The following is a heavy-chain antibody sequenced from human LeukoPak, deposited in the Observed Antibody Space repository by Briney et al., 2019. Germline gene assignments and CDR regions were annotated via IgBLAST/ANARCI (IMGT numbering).Heavy chain of an antibody. V-gene: IGHV3-30*02. CDR1: GYSFTSYW. CDR3: AKALGPYGGNSISPSE. J-gene: IGHJ4*02. CDR2: IRYDGSNK. D-gene: IGHD4-23*01. Sequence: GESLKISCKGSGYSFTSYWIGWVRQMPGKGLEWVAFIRYDGSNKYDADSVKGRFTISRDNSKNTLYLQMNSLRAEDTAEYYCAKALGPYGGNSISPSEWGQGTLVTVSS.